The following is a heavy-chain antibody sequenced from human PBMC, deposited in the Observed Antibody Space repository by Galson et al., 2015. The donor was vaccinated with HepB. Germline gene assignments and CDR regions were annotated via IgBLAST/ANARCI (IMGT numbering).Heavy chain of an antibody. J-gene: IGHJ4*02. Sequence: SVKVSCKASGYTFTSYGISWVRQAPGQGLEWMGWISAYNGNTNYAQKLQGRVTMTTDTSTSTAYMELRSLRSDDTAVYYCARDPGQTWIQLWLASNYFDYWGQGTLVTVSS. CDR3: ARDPGQTWIQLWLASNYFDY. D-gene: IGHD5-18*01. V-gene: IGHV1-18*04. CDR2: ISAYNGNT. CDR1: GYTFTSYG.